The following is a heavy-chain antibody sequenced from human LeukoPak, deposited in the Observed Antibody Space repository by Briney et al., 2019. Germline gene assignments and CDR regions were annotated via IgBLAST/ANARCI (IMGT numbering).Heavy chain of an antibody. CDR3: ARRGTQLGRGWYVDV. CDR1: GFSFSRYW. J-gene: IGHJ2*01. D-gene: IGHD5-18*01. CDR2: IYTGDSDT. Sequence: GESLKISCKGSGFSFSRYWIGWVRQMPGKGLEWMGIIYTGDSDTIYSPTFQGRVTISADKSISAAYLQWVSLKASDTAVYYCARRGTQLGRGWYVDVWGRGTLVTVSS. V-gene: IGHV5-51*01.